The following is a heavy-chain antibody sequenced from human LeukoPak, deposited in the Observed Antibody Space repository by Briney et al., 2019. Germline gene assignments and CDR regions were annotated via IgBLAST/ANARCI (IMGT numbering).Heavy chain of an antibody. CDR1: GGTFSSYA. J-gene: IGHJ4*02. D-gene: IGHD4-17*01. CDR3: ARVPEHDYGDYGEGGFDY. Sequence: ASVKVSCKASGGTFSSYAISWVRQAPGQGLEWMGGIIPIFGTANYAQKFQGRVTITADKSTSTAYMELSSLRSEDTAVYYCARVPEHDYGDYGEGGFDYWGQGTLVTVSS. CDR2: IIPIFGTA. V-gene: IGHV1-69*06.